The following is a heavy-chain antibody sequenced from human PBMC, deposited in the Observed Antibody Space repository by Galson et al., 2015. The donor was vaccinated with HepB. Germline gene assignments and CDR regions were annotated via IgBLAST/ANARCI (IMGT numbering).Heavy chain of an antibody. V-gene: IGHV1-2*04. CDR2: INPNSGGT. Sequence: SVKVSCKASGYTFTGYYMHWVRQAPGQGLEWMGWINPNSGGTNYAQKFQGWVTMTRDTSISTAYMELSRLRSDDTAVYYCARDLAGGSGPQDYGMDVWGQGTTVTVSS. J-gene: IGHJ6*02. CDR3: ARDLAGGSGPQDYGMDV. CDR1: GYTFTGYY. D-gene: IGHD3-10*01.